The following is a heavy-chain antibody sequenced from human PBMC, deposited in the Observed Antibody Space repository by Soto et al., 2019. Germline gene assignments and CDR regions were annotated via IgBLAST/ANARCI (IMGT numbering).Heavy chain of an antibody. J-gene: IGHJ5*02. Sequence: QVQLVQSGAEVKEPGSAVKVSCKAPADSFSSYGISWVRQAPGQGLEWMGGIIPIFGTTNYAEKFQGRVTITADESTNTAYMELSSLRSEETALYYCARVFPDGWVEPGVVRGYLDPWGRGTLVTVSS. D-gene: IGHD3-3*01. CDR2: IIPIFGTT. CDR1: ADSFSSYG. CDR3: ARVFPDGWVEPGVVRGYLDP. V-gene: IGHV1-69*01.